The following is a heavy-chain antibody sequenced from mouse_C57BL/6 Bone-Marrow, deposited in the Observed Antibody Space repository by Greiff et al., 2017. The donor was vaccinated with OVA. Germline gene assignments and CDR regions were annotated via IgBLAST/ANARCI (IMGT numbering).Heavy chain of an antibody. CDR3: APLTTVVAHFDY. CDR2: IHPSDSDT. Sequence: QQRPAQGLERIGRIHPSDSDTNYNQKFKGKATLTVDKSPSTAYIKLSSPTSEDSAVYYCAPLTTVVAHFDYWGQGTTLTVSS. V-gene: IGHV1-74*01. D-gene: IGHD1-1*01. J-gene: IGHJ2*01.